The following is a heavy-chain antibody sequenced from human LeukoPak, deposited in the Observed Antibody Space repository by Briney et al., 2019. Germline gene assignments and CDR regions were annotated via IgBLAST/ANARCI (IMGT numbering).Heavy chain of an antibody. D-gene: IGHD6-19*01. CDR2: IYSGGSK. J-gene: IGHJ4*02. CDR3: AKDIGAVAGTHYFDY. CDR1: EFTVSSNY. V-gene: IGHV3-66*02. Sequence: GGSLRLSCAASEFTVSSNYMSWIRQAPGKGLEWVSVIYSGGSKYYADSVKGRFTISRDNSKNTLYLQMNSLRAEDTAVYYCAKDIGAVAGTHYFDYWGQGTLVTVSS.